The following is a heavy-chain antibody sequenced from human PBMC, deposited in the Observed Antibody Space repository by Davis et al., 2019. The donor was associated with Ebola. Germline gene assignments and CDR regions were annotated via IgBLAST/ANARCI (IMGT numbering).Heavy chain of an antibody. CDR3: AGGWLRSGFDS. V-gene: IGHV6-1*01. D-gene: IGHD5-12*01. CDR2: TYYNSKWYN. CDR1: GDGVCINSAA. J-gene: IGHJ4*02. Sequence: PSETLSLTCAISGDGVCINSAAWNWTWQSPSRGLAWLGRTYYNSKWYNDYAVTVKSRITINPDTSKNQFSLQLNSVTPEDTAVYYCAGGWLRSGFDSWGQGTLVTVSS.